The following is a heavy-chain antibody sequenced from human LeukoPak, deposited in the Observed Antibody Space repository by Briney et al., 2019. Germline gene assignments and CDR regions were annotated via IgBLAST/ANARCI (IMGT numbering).Heavy chain of an antibody. Sequence: ASVKVSCKASGYTFTGYYMHWVRQAPGQGLEWMGRINPNNGGTNYAQKFQGRVTMTRDTSISTAYMELSRLRSDGTAVYYCASPQYDFWSGYDFDYWGQGTLVTVSS. V-gene: IGHV1-2*06. J-gene: IGHJ4*02. CDR1: GYTFTGYY. CDR2: INPNNGGT. D-gene: IGHD3-3*01. CDR3: ASPQYDFWSGYDFDY.